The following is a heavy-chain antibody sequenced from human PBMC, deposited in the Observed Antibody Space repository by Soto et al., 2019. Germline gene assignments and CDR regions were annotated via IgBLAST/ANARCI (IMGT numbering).Heavy chain of an antibody. D-gene: IGHD6-13*01. CDR2: ISYDGSNK. J-gene: IGHJ6*03. CDR3: AKGFIGAARPGDGYYYYYYMDV. Sequence: PGGSLRLSCAASGFTFSSYGMHWVRQAPGKGLEWVAVISYDGSNKYYADSVKGRFTISRDNSKNTLYLQMNSLRAEDTAVYYCAKGFIGAARPGDGYYYYYYMDVWGKGTTVTVSS. V-gene: IGHV3-30*18. CDR1: GFTFSSYG.